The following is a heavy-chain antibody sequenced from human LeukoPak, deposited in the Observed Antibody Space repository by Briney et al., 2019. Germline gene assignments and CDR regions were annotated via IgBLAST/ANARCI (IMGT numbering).Heavy chain of an antibody. Sequence: GGSLRLSCAASGFTFSTYHMNWVRQAPGKGLEWISFIDSISTNLFYEDSVKGRFTISRDNAANSLYLQMNSLRAEDTAVYFCAGGGSALYPHSGRLGSDHWGRGTLVTVSS. CDR3: AGGGSALYPHSGRLGSDH. V-gene: IGHV3-21*05. CDR1: GFTFSTYH. D-gene: IGHD6-25*01. J-gene: IGHJ4*01. CDR2: IDSISTNL.